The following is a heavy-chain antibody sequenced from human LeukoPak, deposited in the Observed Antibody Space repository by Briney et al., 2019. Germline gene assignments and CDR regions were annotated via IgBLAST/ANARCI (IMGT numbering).Heavy chain of an antibody. D-gene: IGHD6-19*01. CDR3: ARAVKSSGWYGYYFDH. V-gene: IGHV4-4*07. CDR1: GGSISSYS. CDR2: TYTSGRT. J-gene: IGHJ4*02. Sequence: PSQSLSLTCTVSGGSISSYSWSWIRQPAGKGLEWIGRTYTSGRTTYNPSPKSRVTMSVDTSKNQFSLKLSSVTAADTAVYYCARAVKSSGWYGYYFDHWGQGTLVTVSS.